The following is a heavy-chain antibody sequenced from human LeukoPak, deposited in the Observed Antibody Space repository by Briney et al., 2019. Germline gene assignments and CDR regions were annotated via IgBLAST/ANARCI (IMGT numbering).Heavy chain of an antibody. J-gene: IGHJ4*02. V-gene: IGHV3-23*01. CDR3: ARGTVGAKYYFDY. D-gene: IGHD1-26*01. CDR2: ISGSGGST. Sequence: GGSLRLSCAASGFTFSSYAMSWVRQAPGKGLEWVSAISGSGGSTYYADSVKGRFTISRDNSKNTLYLQMNSLRAEDTAVYYCARGTVGAKYYFDYWGQGTLVTVSS. CDR1: GFTFSSYA.